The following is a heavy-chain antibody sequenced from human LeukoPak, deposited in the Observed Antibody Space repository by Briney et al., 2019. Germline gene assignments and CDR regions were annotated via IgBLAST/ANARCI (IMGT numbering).Heavy chain of an antibody. CDR3: VKDDGGSYFDY. D-gene: IGHD1-26*01. V-gene: IGHV3-64D*09. CDR2: ISTNGGST. CDR1: GFTFSNYA. Sequence: PGGSLRLSCAASGFTFSNYAMSWVRQAPGKGLEYVSAISTNGGSTYYADSVKGRFTISRDNSKNTLYLQMSSLRAEDTAVYYCVKDDGGSYFDYWGQGTLVTVSS. J-gene: IGHJ4*02.